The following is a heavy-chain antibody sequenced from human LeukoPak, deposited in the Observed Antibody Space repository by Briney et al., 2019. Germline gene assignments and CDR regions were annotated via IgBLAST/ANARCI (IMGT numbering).Heavy chain of an antibody. D-gene: IGHD5-18*01. CDR1: GGSISSYY. CDR2: IYYSGST. Sequence: SSETLSLTCTVSGGSISSYYWSWIRQPPGKGLEWIGYIYYSGSTNYNPSLKSRVTISVDTSKNQFSLKLSSVTAADTAVYYCAREEYSYGRFFDYWGQGTLVTVSS. J-gene: IGHJ4*02. CDR3: AREEYSYGRFFDY. V-gene: IGHV4-59*01.